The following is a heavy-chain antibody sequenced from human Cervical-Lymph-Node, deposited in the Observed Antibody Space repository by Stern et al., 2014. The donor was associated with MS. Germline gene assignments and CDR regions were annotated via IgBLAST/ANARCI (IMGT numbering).Heavy chain of an antibody. V-gene: IGHV3-33*01. CDR3: ARGGGSWGYFDY. J-gene: IGHJ4*02. CDR1: GFTFSSYG. Sequence: VQLVESGGGVVQPGRSLRLSCAASGFTFSSYGMHWVRPAPGKGLEWVAVIWYDGSNKYYADSVKGRFTISRDNSKNTLYLQMNSLRAEDTAVYYCARGGGSWGYFDYWGQGTLVTVSS. CDR2: IWYDGSNK. D-gene: IGHD1-26*01.